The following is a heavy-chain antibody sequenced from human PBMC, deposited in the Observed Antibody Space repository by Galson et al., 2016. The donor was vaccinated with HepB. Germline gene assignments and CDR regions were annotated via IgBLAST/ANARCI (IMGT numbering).Heavy chain of an antibody. J-gene: IGHJ4*02. V-gene: IGHV5-51*01. D-gene: IGHD5/OR15-5a*01. CDR3: PIRPEIVSTDYFDY. CDR2: IYPGDSDI. Sequence: QSGAEVKEPGESLKISCKVSGYTFSNYWIGWVRQMPGKGLEWMGNIYPGDSDIRYSPSFQGHVIMSVDKSINTAYLQWTSLKASDTAIYYCPIRPEIVSTDYFDYWGQGTLVTVSS. CDR1: GYTFSNYW.